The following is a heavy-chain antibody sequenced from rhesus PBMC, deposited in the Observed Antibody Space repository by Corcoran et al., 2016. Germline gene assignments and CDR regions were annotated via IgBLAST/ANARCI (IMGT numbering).Heavy chain of an antibody. CDR2: IYGSGTST. CDR3: ARGYSGYSYFDY. V-gene: IGHV4-169*01. Sequence: QLQLQESGPGLVKPSETLSVTCAVSGGSISSSYWSWIRQAPGNGLECIGYIYGSGTSTNYNPAHKSRVTLSVDTSMTLLSLKLSSVTAADTAVYYCARGYSGYSYFDYWGQGVLVTVSS. D-gene: IGHD5-24*01. CDR1: GGSISSSY. J-gene: IGHJ4*01.